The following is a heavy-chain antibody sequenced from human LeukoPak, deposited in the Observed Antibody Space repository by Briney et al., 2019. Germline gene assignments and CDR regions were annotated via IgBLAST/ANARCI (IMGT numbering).Heavy chain of an antibody. CDR2: ISGSGGST. CDR3: ARVYSLMDRAEYYFDS. V-gene: IGHV3-23*01. CDR1: GFTFSSYA. J-gene: IGHJ4*02. D-gene: IGHD2-21*01. Sequence: GGSLRLSCAASGFTFSSYAMSWVRQAPGKGLEWVSAISGSGGSTYYADSVKGRFTISRDNSKNTLYLQMNSLRAEDTAVYYCARVYSLMDRAEYYFDSWGQGTLVTVSS.